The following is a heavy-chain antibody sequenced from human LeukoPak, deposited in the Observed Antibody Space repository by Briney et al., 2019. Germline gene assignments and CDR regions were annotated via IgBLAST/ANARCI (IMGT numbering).Heavy chain of an antibody. J-gene: IGHJ4*02. CDR1: GGSFSGYY. CDR3: ASLTLDCSSTSCPPQTDY. D-gene: IGHD2-2*01. CDR2: INHSGST. Sequence: SETLSLTCAVYGGSFSGYYWSWIRQPPGKGLEWIGEINHSGSTNYNPSLKSRVTISVDTSKNQFSLKLSSVTAADTAVYYCASLTLDCSSTSCPPQTDYWGQGTLVTVSS. V-gene: IGHV4-34*01.